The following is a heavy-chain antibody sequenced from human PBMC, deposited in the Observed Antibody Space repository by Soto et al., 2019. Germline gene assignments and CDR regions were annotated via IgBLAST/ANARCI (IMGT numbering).Heavy chain of an antibody. J-gene: IGHJ4*02. CDR2: IIPILGIA. CDR1: GGTFSSYT. V-gene: IGHV1-69*02. Sequence: ASVKVSCKASGGTFSSYTISWVRQAPGQGLEWMGRIIPILGIANYAQKFQGRVTITADKSTSTAYMELSSLRSEDTAVYYCASPQSSGWYDFDYWGQGTLVTVSS. D-gene: IGHD6-19*01. CDR3: ASPQSSGWYDFDY.